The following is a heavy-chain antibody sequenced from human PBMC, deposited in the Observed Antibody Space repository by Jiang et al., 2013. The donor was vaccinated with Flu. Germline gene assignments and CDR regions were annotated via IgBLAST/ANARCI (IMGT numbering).Heavy chain of an antibody. V-gene: IGHV4-39*01. D-gene: IGHD2-2*01. CDR2: IFYSGTT. J-gene: IGHJ3*02. Sequence: GPGLVKPSETLSLTCSVSGGSIISNNYYWGWVRQPPGNGLEWIGSIFYSGTTYYNPSVKSRVTTSVDTSKNQLSLKLSSVTAADTAVYYCARHVRYCTSTDCYGPDAFDIWGQGTLVTVSS. CDR1: GGSIISNNYY. CDR3: ARHVRYCTSTDCYGPDAFDI.